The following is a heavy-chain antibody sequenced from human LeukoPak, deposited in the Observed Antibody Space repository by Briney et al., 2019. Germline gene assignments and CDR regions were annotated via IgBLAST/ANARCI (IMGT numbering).Heavy chain of an antibody. Sequence: SETLSLTCTVSGGSISSYSWTWIRQPPAKGLEWIGSMYYSWSTNYNPSLKSRVPISVDTSKNQFSLRLSSVTAADTAVYYCARHGGESIVAMILHAFDIWGQGTMVTVPS. CDR2: MYYSWST. J-gene: IGHJ3*02. V-gene: IGHV4-59*08. CDR3: ARHGGESIVAMILHAFDI. D-gene: IGHD5-12*01. CDR1: GGSISSYS.